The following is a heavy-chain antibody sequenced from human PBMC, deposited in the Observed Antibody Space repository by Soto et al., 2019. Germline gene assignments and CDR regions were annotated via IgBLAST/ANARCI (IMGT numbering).Heavy chain of an antibody. CDR3: AHRHAQQQLVSEGFDP. CDR2: IYWDDDK. V-gene: IGHV2-5*02. J-gene: IGHJ5*02. Sequence: QITLKESGPTLVKPTQTLTLTCTISGFSLNTNGVGVGWIRQPPGKALEWLALIYWDDDKPYSPSLKSMLTIPKDTSKSQVVLTMTNMDPVDTGTYYCAHRHAQQQLVSEGFDPWGQGTLVTVYS. D-gene: IGHD6-13*01. CDR1: GFSLNTNGVG.